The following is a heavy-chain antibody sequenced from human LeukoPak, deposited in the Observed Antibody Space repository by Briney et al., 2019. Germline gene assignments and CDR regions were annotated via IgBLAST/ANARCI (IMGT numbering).Heavy chain of an antibody. D-gene: IGHD6-19*01. CDR1: GGSISNYY. CDR2: IYSSGST. Sequence: SETLSLNCTVSGGSISNYYWSWIRQPPGKGLEWIGYIYSSGSTSYNPSLKSRVTMSVDTSKNQFSLKLNSVTAADTAVYHCARGYSRDWGLQYFQHWGQGTLVTVSS. J-gene: IGHJ1*01. CDR3: ARGYSRDWGLQYFQH. V-gene: IGHV4-59*01.